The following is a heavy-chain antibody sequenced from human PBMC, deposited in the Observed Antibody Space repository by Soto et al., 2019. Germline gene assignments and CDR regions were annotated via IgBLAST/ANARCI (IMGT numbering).Heavy chain of an antibody. CDR1: GFTFSGHY. J-gene: IGHJ4*02. Sequence: EVQLVESGGGLVQPGGSLRLSCAGSGFTFSGHYMDWVRQAPGKGLEWLGRIRNKPNGHTTAYAASVKGRFTISRDDSKNLVYLQMNSLKSKDTGLYYCSTTVITPPLFEYWGQGTLVAVSS. CDR2: IRNKPNGHTT. CDR3: STTVITPPLFEY. D-gene: IGHD2-15*01. V-gene: IGHV3-72*01.